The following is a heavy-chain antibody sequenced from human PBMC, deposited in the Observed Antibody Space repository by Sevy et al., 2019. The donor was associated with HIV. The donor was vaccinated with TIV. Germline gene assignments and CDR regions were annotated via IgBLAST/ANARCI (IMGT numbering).Heavy chain of an antibody. CDR3: ARLTETPGVGYYGSGSYWFDP. J-gene: IGHJ5*02. CDR2: IYYSGST. CDR1: GGSISSYY. Sequence: SETLSLTCTVSGGSISSYYWSWIRQPPGKGLEWIGYIYYSGSTNYNPSLKSRVTISVDTSKNQFALKLSSVTAADPAVYYCARLTETPGVGYYGSGSYWFDPWGQGTLVTVSS. D-gene: IGHD3-10*01. V-gene: IGHV4-59*01.